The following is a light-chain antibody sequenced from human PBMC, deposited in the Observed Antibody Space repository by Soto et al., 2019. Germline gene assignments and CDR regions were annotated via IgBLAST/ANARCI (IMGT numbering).Light chain of an antibody. V-gene: IGKV1-39*01. Sequence: DIQMTQSPSSLSASVGDRVTITCRASQTISMYLNWYQQKPGKAPILLISAASSLESGVPSRFSDSRTGKEITLTISSLQHEDCATYYCQQSYSTTQLTFGGGTKVEIK. J-gene: IGKJ4*01. CDR1: QTISMY. CDR3: QQSYSTTQLT. CDR2: AAS.